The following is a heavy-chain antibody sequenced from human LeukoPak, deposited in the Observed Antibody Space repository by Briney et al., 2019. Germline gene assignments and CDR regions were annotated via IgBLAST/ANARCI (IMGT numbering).Heavy chain of an antibody. CDR2: IYYSGST. CDR1: GGSIGDYY. J-gene: IGHJ6*02. V-gene: IGHV4-31*03. D-gene: IGHD2-2*01. Sequence: SETLSLTCTVSGGSIGDYYWSWIRQHRERGLEWIGYIYYSGSTHYNPSLQSRVTISVDTSKNQFSLNLNSVTAADTAVYYCARVIVVVPIGVYHYYAMDVWGQGTTVTVSS. CDR3: ARVIVVVPIGVYHYYAMDV.